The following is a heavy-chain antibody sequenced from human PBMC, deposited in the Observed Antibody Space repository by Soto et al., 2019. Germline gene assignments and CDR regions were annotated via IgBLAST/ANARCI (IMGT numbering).Heavy chain of an antibody. CDR2: IGPDGSST. CDR3: ARDNNWSYDY. D-gene: IGHD1-1*01. J-gene: IGHJ4*02. V-gene: IGHV3-74*01. Sequence: GGALRLSCAASVFTFSSHWMHWISQAPGKGLVWVSHIGPDGSSTRDADSVQGRFTISRDNARNTLYLQMNSLRDEDTAVYYCARDNNWSYDYWGQGILVNVS. CDR1: VFTFSSHW.